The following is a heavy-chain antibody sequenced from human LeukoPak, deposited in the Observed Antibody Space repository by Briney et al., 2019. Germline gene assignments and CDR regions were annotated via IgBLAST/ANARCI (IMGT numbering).Heavy chain of an antibody. CDR1: GGSISSSSYY. J-gene: IGHJ4*02. CDR2: IYYSGST. CDR3: ASAKNLLLWFGELGTYYFDY. V-gene: IGHV4-39*07. Sequence: PSETLSLTCTVSGGSISSSSYYWGWIRQPPGKGLEWIGSIYYSGSTYYNPSLKSRVAISVDTSKNQFSLKLSSVTAADTAVYYCASAKNLLLWFGELGTYYFDYWSQGTLVTVSS. D-gene: IGHD3-10*01.